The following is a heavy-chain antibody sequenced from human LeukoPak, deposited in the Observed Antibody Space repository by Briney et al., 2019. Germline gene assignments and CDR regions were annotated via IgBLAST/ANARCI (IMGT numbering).Heavy chain of an antibody. D-gene: IGHD6-6*01. CDR3: AREGRLIAARPGVDY. Sequence: GSVKVSCKASVYTFTGYYMHAVRQAPGQGREGMGWINPNSGGPNYAQRFTGRVTMTRDTSTSTAYMELSRLRSDDTAVYYCAREGRLIAARPGVDYWGQGTPVTVSS. V-gene: IGHV1-2*02. CDR2: INPNSGGP. J-gene: IGHJ4*01. CDR1: VYTFTGYY.